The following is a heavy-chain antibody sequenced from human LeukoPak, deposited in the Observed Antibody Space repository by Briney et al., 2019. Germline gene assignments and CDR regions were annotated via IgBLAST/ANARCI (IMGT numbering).Heavy chain of an antibody. V-gene: IGHV4-59*12. D-gene: IGHD2-15*01. J-gene: IGHJ4*02. CDR1: GGSISSYY. CDR3: ARGGSGGSPRLFDY. CDR2: IYYSGST. Sequence: PSEPLSLTCTVSGGSISSYYWSWIRQPPGKGLEWIGYIYYSGSTNYNPSLKRRLTISVDTSKNQFSLMLSSVTAADTAVYYWARGGSGGSPRLFDYWGQGTLVTVSS.